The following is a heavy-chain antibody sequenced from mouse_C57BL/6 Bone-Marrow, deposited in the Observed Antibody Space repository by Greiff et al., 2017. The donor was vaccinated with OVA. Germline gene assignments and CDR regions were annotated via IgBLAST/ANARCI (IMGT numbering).Heavy chain of an antibody. J-gene: IGHJ2*01. D-gene: IGHD2-4*01. V-gene: IGHV14-3*01. CDR2: IEPAIGNT. Sequence: EVQLQQSVAELVRPGASVKLSCTATGFNIKITYIHWVKQRPEQGLEWIGRIEPAIGNTNYAPKFQGKGIITADTFPNTSYLQLSSLTSEDTAIYYCAAYDSYFDYWGQGTTLTVSS. CDR1: GFNIKITY. CDR3: AAYDSYFDY.